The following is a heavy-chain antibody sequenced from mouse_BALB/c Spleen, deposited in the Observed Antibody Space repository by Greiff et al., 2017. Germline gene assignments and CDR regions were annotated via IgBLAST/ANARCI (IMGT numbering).Heavy chain of an antibody. CDR2: ISYSGST. CDR1: GDSITSGY. Sequence: EVQLQQSGPSLVKPSQTLSLTCSVTGDSITSGYWNWIRKFPGNKLEYMGYISYSGSTYYNPSLKSRISITRDTSKNQYYLQLNSVTTEDTATYYCARNNYGNYGDAMDYWGQGTSVTVSS. V-gene: IGHV3-8*02. J-gene: IGHJ4*01. CDR3: ARNNYGNYGDAMDY. D-gene: IGHD2-1*01.